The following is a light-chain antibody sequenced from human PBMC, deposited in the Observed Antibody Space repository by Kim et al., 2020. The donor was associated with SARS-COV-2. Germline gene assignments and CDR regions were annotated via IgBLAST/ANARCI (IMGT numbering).Light chain of an antibody. V-gene: IGKV3-11*01. CDR2: DAS. CDR3: QQRSNWPLT. CDR1: QSVSRS. Sequence: LSPGQRATRSCRASQSVSRSLACYQPKPGQAPRLLIYDASNRATGSPARCSGSGSGTDFTLTISSLEPEDFAVYYCQQRSNWPLTFGGGTKVDIK. J-gene: IGKJ4*01.